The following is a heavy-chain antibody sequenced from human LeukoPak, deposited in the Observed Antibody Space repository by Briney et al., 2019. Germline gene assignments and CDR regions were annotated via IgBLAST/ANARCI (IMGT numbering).Heavy chain of an antibody. CDR2: IIPIFGTA. Sequence: GSSVKVSCKASGGTFSSYAISWVRQAPGQGLEWRGGIIPIFGTANYAQKFQGRVTITADKSTSTAYMELSSLRSEDTAVYYCARDNIVVVPAAMGNYYYYGMDVWGKGTTVTVSS. CDR1: GGTFSSYA. D-gene: IGHD2-2*01. CDR3: ARDNIVVVPAAMGNYYYYGMDV. J-gene: IGHJ6*04. V-gene: IGHV1-69*06.